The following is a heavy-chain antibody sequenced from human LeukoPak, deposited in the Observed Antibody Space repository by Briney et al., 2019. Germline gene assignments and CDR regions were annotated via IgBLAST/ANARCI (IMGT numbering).Heavy chain of an antibody. CDR1: GGSISSGGYY. V-gene: IGHV4-39*07. CDR2: INHSGST. J-gene: IGHJ6*02. CDR3: ARGGYCSGGSCYRYYYYYGMDV. D-gene: IGHD2-15*01. Sequence: SETLSLTCTVSGGSISSGGYYWSWIRQPPGKGLEWIGEINHSGSTNYNPSLKSRVTISVDTSKNQFSLKLSSVTAADTAVYYCARGGYCSGGSCYRYYYYYGMDVWGQGTTVTVSS.